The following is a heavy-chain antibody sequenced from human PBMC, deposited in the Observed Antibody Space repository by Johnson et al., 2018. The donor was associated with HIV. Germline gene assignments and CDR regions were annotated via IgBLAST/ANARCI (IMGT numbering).Heavy chain of an antibody. CDR2: ISGSGGST. CDR1: GISVSSNY. J-gene: IGHJ3*02. CDR3: AKDRTSAQSAFDI. V-gene: IGHV3-23*04. D-gene: IGHD1-1*01. Sequence: VQLVESGGGLVQPGGSLRLSCAASGISVSSNYMSWVRQAPGKGLEWVSAISGSGGSTYYADSVKGRFTISRDNSKNTLYLQMNSLRAEDTAVYYCAKDRTSAQSAFDIWGQGTMVTVSS.